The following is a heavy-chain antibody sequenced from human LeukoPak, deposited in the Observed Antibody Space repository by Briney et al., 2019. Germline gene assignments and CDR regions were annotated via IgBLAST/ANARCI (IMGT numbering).Heavy chain of an antibody. CDR3: ANHGGYSYGMYYYGMDV. V-gene: IGHV3-30*18. D-gene: IGHD5-18*01. Sequence: GRSLRLSCAASGFTFSSYGMHWVRQAPGKGLEWVAVTSYDGSNKYYADSVKGRFTISRDNSKNTLYLQMNSLRAEDTAVYYCANHGGYSYGMYYYGMDVWGQGTTVTVSS. CDR2: TSYDGSNK. J-gene: IGHJ6*02. CDR1: GFTFSSYG.